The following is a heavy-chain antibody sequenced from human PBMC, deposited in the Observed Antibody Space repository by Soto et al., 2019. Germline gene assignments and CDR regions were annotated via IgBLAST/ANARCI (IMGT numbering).Heavy chain of an antibody. J-gene: IGHJ3*01. CDR2: ISGSGGVT. D-gene: IGHD6-19*01. CDR3: AKIHSGSSEDAFDV. CDR1: GFNFSSYA. Sequence: EVQLLESGGGLVQPGGSQRLSCAASGFNFSSYAMSWVRQGPGKGLEWVTLISGSGGVTDYADSVKGRFTVSRDNSKNTMYLELNSLTAGDMAIYYCAKIHSGSSEDAFDVWGQGTVVTVSS. V-gene: IGHV3-23*01.